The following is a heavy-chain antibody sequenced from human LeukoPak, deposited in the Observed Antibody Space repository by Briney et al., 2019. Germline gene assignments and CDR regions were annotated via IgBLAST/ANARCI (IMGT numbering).Heavy chain of an antibody. CDR1: GFTFSSYS. J-gene: IGHJ3*02. CDR2: ISSSSSYI. Sequence: GGSLRLSCAASGFTFSSYSMNWDRQAPRKGLEWVSSISSSSSYIYYADSVKGRFTISRDNAKNSLYLQMNGLRAEDTAVYYCARELVVPAAISSYDAFDIWGQGTMVTVSS. D-gene: IGHD2-2*01. V-gene: IGHV3-21*01. CDR3: ARELVVPAAISSYDAFDI.